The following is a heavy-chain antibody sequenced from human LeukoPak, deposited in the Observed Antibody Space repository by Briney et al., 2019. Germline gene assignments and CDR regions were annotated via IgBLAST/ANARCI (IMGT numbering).Heavy chain of an antibody. J-gene: IGHJ4*02. Sequence: ASVKVSCKASGYTFTGYYMHWVRQAPGQGLEWMGGINPNSGGTNYAQKFQGRVTMTRDTSISTAHMELSRLRSDDTAVYYCARQHDYGDYSFGYWGQGTLVTVSS. CDR2: INPNSGGT. CDR3: ARQHDYGDYSFGY. D-gene: IGHD4-17*01. CDR1: GYTFTGYY. V-gene: IGHV1-2*02.